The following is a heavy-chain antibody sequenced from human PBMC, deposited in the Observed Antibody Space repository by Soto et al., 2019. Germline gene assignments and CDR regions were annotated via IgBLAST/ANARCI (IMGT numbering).Heavy chain of an antibody. CDR3: AREGRKWKRGGSSSEKQQLGENYYYYGMDV. Sequence: SETLSLTCTVSGGSVSSGSYYWSWIRQPPGKGLEWIGYIYYSGSTNYNPSLKSRVTISVDTSKNQFSLKLSSVTAAETAVYYCAREGRKWKRGGSSSEKQQLGENYYYYGMDVWGQGTTVTVSS. CDR2: IYYSGST. V-gene: IGHV4-61*01. J-gene: IGHJ6*02. D-gene: IGHD6-13*01. CDR1: GGSVSSGSYY.